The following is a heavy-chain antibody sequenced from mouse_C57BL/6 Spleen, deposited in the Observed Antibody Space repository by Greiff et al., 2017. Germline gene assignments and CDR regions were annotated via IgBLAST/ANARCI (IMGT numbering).Heavy chain of an antibody. CDR2: ISYDGSN. J-gene: IGHJ2*01. D-gene: IGHD1-1*01. Sequence: ESGPGLVKPSQSLSLTCSVTGYSITSGYYWNWIRQFPGNKLEWMGYISYDGSNNYNPSLKNRISITRDTSKNQFFLKLNSVTTEDTATYYCAREDYGKVYYFDYWGQGTTLTVSS. V-gene: IGHV3-6*01. CDR3: AREDYGKVYYFDY. CDR1: GYSITSGYY.